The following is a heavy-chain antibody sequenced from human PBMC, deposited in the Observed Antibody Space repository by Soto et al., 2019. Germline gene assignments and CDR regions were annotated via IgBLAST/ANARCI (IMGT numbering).Heavy chain of an antibody. J-gene: IGHJ4*02. CDR3: ARSIAARQPEG. D-gene: IGHD6-6*01. CDR2: INPSGGST. CDR1: GYTFTSYY. V-gene: IGHV1-46*01. Sequence: QVQLVQSGAEVKKPGASVKVSCKASGYTFTSYYMHWVRQAPGQGLEWMGIINPSGGSTSYAQKFHGRVNMTRDTSTSTVYRELSSLRSEDTAVYYCARSIAARQPEGWGQGTLVTVSS.